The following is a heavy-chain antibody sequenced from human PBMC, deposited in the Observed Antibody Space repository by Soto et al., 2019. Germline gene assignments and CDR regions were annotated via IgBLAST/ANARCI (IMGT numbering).Heavy chain of an antibody. V-gene: IGHV3-74*01. Sequence: GGSLRLSCADSAFTFSNDWMHWVGQAQGKGLEWVSRINADGGSTHYADSVRGRFTISRDNAKNTLFLQLNSLRVEDTAIYYCIKVLTRGVGVPRFYFDSWGQGSVVTVS. D-gene: IGHD3-9*01. CDR3: IKVLTRGVGVPRFYFDS. J-gene: IGHJ4*02. CDR2: INADGGST. CDR1: AFTFSNDW.